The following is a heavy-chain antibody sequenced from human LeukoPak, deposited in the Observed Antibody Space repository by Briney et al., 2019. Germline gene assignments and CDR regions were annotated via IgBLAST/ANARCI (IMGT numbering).Heavy chain of an antibody. J-gene: IGHJ6*02. CDR2: IYYSVST. D-gene: IGHD3-9*01. CDR3: EQRSEYDILTGPGGMDV. Sequence: SETLSLTCTVTGGSISSGDYYWSWIRQPPGNGLEWIGDIYYSVSTYYNPSLKSRVTISVDTSKNQFSLKLSSVTAADTAVYFFEQRSEYDILTGPGGMDVWGQGTTVTVSS. V-gene: IGHV4-30-4*01. CDR1: GGSISSGDYY.